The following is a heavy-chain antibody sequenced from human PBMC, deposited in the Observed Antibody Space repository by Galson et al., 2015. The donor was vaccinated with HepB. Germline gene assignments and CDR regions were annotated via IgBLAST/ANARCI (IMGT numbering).Heavy chain of an antibody. CDR3: AKGGSGYYDSSGFQPPFDY. D-gene: IGHD3-22*01. Sequence: SLRLSCAASGFTFSSYAMSWVRQTPGKGLEWVSTISGSGGRTNYADSVKGRFTISRGNSKNTLYLQMNSLSAEDTAVYYCAKGGSGYYDSSGFQPPFDYWGQGTLVTVSS. CDR2: ISGSGGRT. CDR1: GFTFSSYA. V-gene: IGHV3-23*01. J-gene: IGHJ4*02.